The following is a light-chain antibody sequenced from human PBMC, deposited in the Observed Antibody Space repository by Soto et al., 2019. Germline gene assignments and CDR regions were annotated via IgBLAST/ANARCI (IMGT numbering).Light chain of an antibody. Sequence: DIPMTQSPSSLSASVGDRVTITCRASQSISSYLNWYQQKPGKAPKLLIYAASSLQSGVPSRFSGSGSGTDFTLTISSLQPEDFATYYCQQSYSTPRITCGQGTKLVIK. V-gene: IGKV1-39*01. J-gene: IGKJ2*01. CDR2: AAS. CDR1: QSISSY. CDR3: QQSYSTPRIT.